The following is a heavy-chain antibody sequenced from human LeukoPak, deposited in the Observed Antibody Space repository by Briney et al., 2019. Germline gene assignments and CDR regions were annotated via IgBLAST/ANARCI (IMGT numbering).Heavy chain of an antibody. CDR1: GGSISSSSYY. Sequence: PSETLSLTCTVSGGSISSSSYYWSWIRQPPGKGLEWIGYIYYSGSTNYNPSLKSRVTISVDTSKNQFSLKLSSVTAADTAVYYCARGGSSGWYSWPFDYWGQGTLVTVSS. CDR2: IYYSGST. CDR3: ARGGSSGWYSWPFDY. J-gene: IGHJ4*02. V-gene: IGHV4-61*05. D-gene: IGHD6-19*01.